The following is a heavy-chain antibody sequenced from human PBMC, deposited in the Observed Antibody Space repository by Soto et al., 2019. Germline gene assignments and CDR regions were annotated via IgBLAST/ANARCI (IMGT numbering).Heavy chain of an antibody. CDR2: ISAYNGNR. CDR1: GYSFTSYG. Sequence: QVQLVQSGAEVKKPGASVKVSCKASGYSFTSYGISWVRQAPGQGLEWMGWISAYNGNRKYAQKYQGRVTTTTDTSTSTAYVELRSLRSDDTAVYYWARDLGGFPDYWGQGTLVTVSS. J-gene: IGHJ4*02. V-gene: IGHV1-18*01. D-gene: IGHD5-12*01. CDR3: ARDLGGFPDY.